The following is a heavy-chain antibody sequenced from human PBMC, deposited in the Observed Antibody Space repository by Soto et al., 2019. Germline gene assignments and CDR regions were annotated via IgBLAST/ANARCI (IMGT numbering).Heavy chain of an antibody. J-gene: IGHJ6*02. CDR2: IDPSDSYT. CDR3: ARLAPYSSGWYHYYYGMDV. V-gene: IGHV5-10-1*01. CDR1: GYSFTSYW. Sequence: GESLKISCKGSGYSFTSYWISWVRQMPGKGLEWMGRIDPSDSYTNYSPSFQGHVTISADKSISTAYLQWSSLKASDTAMYYCARLAPYSSGWYHYYYGMDVRGQGTTVTVSS. D-gene: IGHD6-19*01.